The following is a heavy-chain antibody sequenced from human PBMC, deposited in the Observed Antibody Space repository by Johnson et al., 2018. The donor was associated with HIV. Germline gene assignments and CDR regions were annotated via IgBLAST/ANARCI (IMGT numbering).Heavy chain of an antibody. V-gene: IGHV3-11*04. CDR2: ISSSGSTI. CDR3: ARGIAARVAFDI. D-gene: IGHD6-13*01. CDR1: GFMFGDFA. Sequence: QVQLVESGGGVVRPGGSLRLSCAASGFMFGDFAMSWIRQAPGKGLEWVSYISSSGSTIYYADSVKGRFTISRDNAKNSLYLQMNSLRAEDTAVYYCARGIAARVAFDIWGLGTMVTVSS. J-gene: IGHJ3*02.